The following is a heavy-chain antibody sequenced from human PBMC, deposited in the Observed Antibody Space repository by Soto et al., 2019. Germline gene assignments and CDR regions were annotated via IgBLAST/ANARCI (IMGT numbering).Heavy chain of an antibody. CDR1: EDTFRNYA. D-gene: IGHD3-22*01. V-gene: IGHV1-69*06. J-gene: IGHJ2*01. CDR2: IIPIFGTA. Sequence: QVELVQSGAEVKKPGSSVKVSCQASEDTFRNYAISWVRQAPGQGLEWMGGIIPIFGTANYAQKFQGRVTITADTSANTEYVELSSLRSEDTAVYYWASTKYDSSAYYYWYHGICGRVTLVTVSA. CDR3: ASTKYDSSAYYYWYHGI.